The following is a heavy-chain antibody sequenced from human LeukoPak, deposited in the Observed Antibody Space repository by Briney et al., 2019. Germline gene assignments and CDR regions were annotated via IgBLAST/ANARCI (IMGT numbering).Heavy chain of an antibody. Sequence: PGGSLRLPCAASGFTFSSYSMNWVRQAPGKGLEWVSSISSSSSYIYYADSVKGRFTISRDNAKNSLYLQMNSLRAEDTAVYYCARDLAMGDDYWGQGTLVTVSS. CDR3: ARDLAMGDDY. CDR2: ISSSSSYI. J-gene: IGHJ4*02. V-gene: IGHV3-21*01. CDR1: GFTFSSYS. D-gene: IGHD3-16*01.